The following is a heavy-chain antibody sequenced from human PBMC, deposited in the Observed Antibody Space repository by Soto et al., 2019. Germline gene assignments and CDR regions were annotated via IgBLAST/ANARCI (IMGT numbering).Heavy chain of an antibody. CDR2: ISAYNGNK. D-gene: IGHD6-13*01. V-gene: IGHV1-18*01. J-gene: IGHJ4*02. CDR3: ARDLGQQLFDY. Sequence: QVQLVQSGAEVKKPGASVKVSCKASGYTFTSYGISWVRQAPGQGLEWMGWISAYNGNKKYAQKLQGRGSMTTDTAASTGYMELRGLRSDDTAVYCCARDLGQQLFDYWGQGSLVTVSS. CDR1: GYTFTSYG.